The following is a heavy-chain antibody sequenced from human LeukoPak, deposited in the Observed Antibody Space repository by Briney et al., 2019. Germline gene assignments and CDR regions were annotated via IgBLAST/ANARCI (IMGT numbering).Heavy chain of an antibody. V-gene: IGHV3-23*01. CDR1: GFTFSTYA. Sequence: GGSLRLSCAASGFTFSTYAMSWVRRAPGKGLEWVSGISGSGGSTNYADSVKGRFTISRDNSKNTLYLQMNSLRAEDTAVYYCAKDHYSTPYYCDYWGQGTLVTVSS. D-gene: IGHD3-10*01. CDR3: AKDHYSTPYYCDY. CDR2: ISGSGGST. J-gene: IGHJ4*02.